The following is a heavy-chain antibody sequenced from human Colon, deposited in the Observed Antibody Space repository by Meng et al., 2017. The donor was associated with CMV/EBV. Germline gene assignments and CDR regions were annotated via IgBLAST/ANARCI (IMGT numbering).Heavy chain of an antibody. J-gene: IGHJ5*02. Sequence: ASVKVSCKASGYTFSAYWIHWVRQPPGQGLQWMGWVDPNNGDTNYAQNFQGRVAMTTDTSISTAYMELTNLRSDDTAVYFCARDRGNGSPWGQGTLVTVSS. D-gene: IGHD1-26*01. V-gene: IGHV1-2*02. CDR1: GYTFSAYW. CDR2: VDPNNGDT. CDR3: ARDRGNGSP.